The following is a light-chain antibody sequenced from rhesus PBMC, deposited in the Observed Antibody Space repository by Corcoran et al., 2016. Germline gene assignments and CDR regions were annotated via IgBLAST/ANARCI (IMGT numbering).Light chain of an antibody. J-gene: IGKJ3*01. Sequence: DIQMTQSPSSLSASVGDRVTITCRASENVNNNLNWYQHKPWKAPKLLIYKASTLQSGVPSRFSGSGSGTVYTFTISSLQPEDVATYYCQHGYGTPFTFGPGTKLDIK. V-gene: IGKV1-74*01. CDR1: ENVNNN. CDR3: QHGYGTPFT. CDR2: KAS.